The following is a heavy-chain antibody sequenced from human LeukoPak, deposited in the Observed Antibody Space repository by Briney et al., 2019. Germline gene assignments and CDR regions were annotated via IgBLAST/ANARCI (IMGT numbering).Heavy chain of an antibody. Sequence: GGSLRLSCAASGFTFSSYWMHWVRQAPGKGLVWVSRINSDGSSTSYADSVKGRFTISRDNARKSLYLQMNNLRAEDTAVYYCAKGGFTTSWYWIFWGQGTLVSVSS. CDR1: GFTFSSYW. CDR2: INSDGSST. CDR3: AKGGFTTSWYWIF. D-gene: IGHD6-13*01. J-gene: IGHJ4*02. V-gene: IGHV3-74*01.